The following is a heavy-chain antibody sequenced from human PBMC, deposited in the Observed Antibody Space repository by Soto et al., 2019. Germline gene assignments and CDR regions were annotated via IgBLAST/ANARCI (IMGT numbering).Heavy chain of an antibody. CDR2: ISGSGGST. J-gene: IGHJ1*01. CDR3: AKTIVVVVADAFDAEYFQH. Sequence: EVQLLESGGGLVQPGGSLRLSCAASGFTFSSYAMSWVRQAPGKGLEWVSAISGSGGSTYYADSVKGRFTISRDNSKNTLYLQMNSLRAEDTAVYYCAKTIVVVVADAFDAEYFQHWGQGTLVTVSS. D-gene: IGHD2-15*01. CDR1: GFTFSSYA. V-gene: IGHV3-23*01.